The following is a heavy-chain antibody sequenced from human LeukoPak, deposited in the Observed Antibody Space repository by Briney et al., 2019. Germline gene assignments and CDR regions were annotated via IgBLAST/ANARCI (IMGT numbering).Heavy chain of an antibody. Sequence: PSETLSLTCTVSGGSISPYYWSWIRQPPGKGLEWIGYIYYSGSTSYNPSLNSRVTISVDTSKNQFSLKLSSMTAADTAVYYCARHGGGGESYPRVFDSWSRGNLVTVSS. D-gene: IGHD1-26*01. CDR1: GGSISPYY. J-gene: IGHJ4*02. V-gene: IGHV4-59*08. CDR2: IYYSGST. CDR3: ARHGGGGESYPRVFDS.